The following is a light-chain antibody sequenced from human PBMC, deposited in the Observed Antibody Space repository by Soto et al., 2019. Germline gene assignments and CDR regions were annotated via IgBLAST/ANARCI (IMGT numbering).Light chain of an antibody. J-gene: IGKJ4*01. V-gene: IGKV3-20*01. Sequence: EIVLTQSPGTLSLSPGERATLSCRASQSVTSNFLAWFQQKPGQAPRLLIYGASSRATGIPDRFSGSGSGTDFTLTISTLEPKDFALYFCQHYGHSVSTFSGGTKGDIK. CDR1: QSVTSNF. CDR3: QHYGHSVST. CDR2: GAS.